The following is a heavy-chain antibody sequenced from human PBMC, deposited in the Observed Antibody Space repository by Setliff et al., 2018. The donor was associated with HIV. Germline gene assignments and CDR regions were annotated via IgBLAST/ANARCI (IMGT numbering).Heavy chain of an antibody. CDR3: VKDGTPIGRYYQYFHV. D-gene: IGHD1-26*01. V-gene: IGHV3-9*01. CDR2: ISSNTDNI. J-gene: IGHJ6*04. Sequence: SLRLSCAASGFSFSAYAMHWVRQSPGKGLEWVSGISSNTDNIYYADSVTGRFTISRDNAKNSLFLQMNDLRPEDTAFYYCVKDGTPIGRYYQYFHVWGEGIMVTVSS. CDR1: GFSFSAYA.